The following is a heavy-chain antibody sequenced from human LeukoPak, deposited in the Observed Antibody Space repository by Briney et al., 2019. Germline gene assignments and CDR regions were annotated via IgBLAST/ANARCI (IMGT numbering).Heavy chain of an antibody. CDR2: IYFSGTT. D-gene: IGHD5-24*01. Sequence: SQTLSLTCTVSGGSISSGDYYWSWVRQPPGEALEWIGYIYFSGTTYYKPALKSRVSMSVDTSKNQFSLKLSSVTAADTAMYYCARSTGWLQPFDYWGQGTLVTVSS. CDR1: GGSISSGDYY. J-gene: IGHJ4*02. V-gene: IGHV4-30-4*01. CDR3: ARSTGWLQPFDY.